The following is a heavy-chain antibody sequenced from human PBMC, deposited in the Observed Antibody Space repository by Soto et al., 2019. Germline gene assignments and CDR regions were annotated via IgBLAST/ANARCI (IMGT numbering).Heavy chain of an antibody. CDR3: AKDPQSSSWSHNWFDP. V-gene: IGHV3-23*01. CDR2: ISDSGGST. CDR1: GFTFSSYA. J-gene: IGHJ5*02. Sequence: GSLRLSCAASGFTFSSYAMSWVRQAPGKGLEWVSTISDSGGSTYYADSVKGRFTISRDNSKNTLYLQMNSLRAEDTAVYYSAKDPQSSSWSHNWFDPWGQGTRVTVSS. D-gene: IGHD6-13*01.